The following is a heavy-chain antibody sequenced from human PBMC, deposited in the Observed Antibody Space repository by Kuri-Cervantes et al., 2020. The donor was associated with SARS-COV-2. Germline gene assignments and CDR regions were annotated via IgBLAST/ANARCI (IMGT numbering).Heavy chain of an antibody. Sequence: GGSLRLSCAASGFTFSSYAMHWVRQAPGKGLEWVAVIWYDGSNKYYADSVKGRFTISRDNSKNTLYLQMNSLRAEDTAVYYCARDTTNVLRYFDWLPIDYWGQGTLVTVSS. CDR2: IWYDGSNK. D-gene: IGHD3-9*01. J-gene: IGHJ4*02. CDR1: GFTFSSYA. CDR3: ARDTTNVLRYFDWLPIDY. V-gene: IGHV3-33*08.